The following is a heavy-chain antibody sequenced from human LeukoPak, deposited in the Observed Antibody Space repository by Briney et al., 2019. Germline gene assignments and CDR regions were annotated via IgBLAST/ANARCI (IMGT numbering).Heavy chain of an antibody. D-gene: IGHD7-27*01. CDR3: ARVGVNWGIAPPVKYWYFDL. Sequence: PGGSLRLSCAASGVTFGSHWMSWVRQAPGKGLEWVANIKEDASEKYYVTSVKGRFTISRDNAKNSLYLQMKTLRDEDTAVYYCARVGVNWGIAPPVKYWYFDLWGRGTLVTVSS. V-gene: IGHV3-7*01. J-gene: IGHJ2*01. CDR2: IKEDASEK. CDR1: GVTFGSHW.